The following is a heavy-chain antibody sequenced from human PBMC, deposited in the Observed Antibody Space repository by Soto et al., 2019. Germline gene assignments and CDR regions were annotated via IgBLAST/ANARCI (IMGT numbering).Heavy chain of an antibody. CDR3: ARCSVGSDFWSGYYTTYYYGMDV. V-gene: IGHV1-69*13. CDR2: IIPMFGTA. Sequence: SVKVSCKASGGTLSTYKISWFRQAPGQGLQWVGAIIPMFGTASYAQKFQGRVTLSADELMSIAYMDLSSLRSEDTAVYYCARCSVGSDFWSGYYTTYYYGMDVWGQGTTVTVSS. D-gene: IGHD3-3*01. J-gene: IGHJ6*02. CDR1: GGTLSTYK.